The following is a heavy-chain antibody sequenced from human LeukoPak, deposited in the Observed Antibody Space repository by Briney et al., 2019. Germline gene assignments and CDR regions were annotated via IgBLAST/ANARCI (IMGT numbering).Heavy chain of an antibody. CDR2: MCYSGNT. V-gene: IGHV4-39*01. CDR1: GDSVRTSNSY. D-gene: IGHD3-22*01. Sequence: TASETLSLTCTVSGDSVRTSNSYWGWIRQPPGKGLEWIVSMCYSGNTYYNPSLKSRVTISVDTSKNQLSLRLSSVTAADTAVYYCARHPHYYFDNSARWGQGTLVTVSS. CDR3: ARHPHYYFDNSAR. J-gene: IGHJ4*02.